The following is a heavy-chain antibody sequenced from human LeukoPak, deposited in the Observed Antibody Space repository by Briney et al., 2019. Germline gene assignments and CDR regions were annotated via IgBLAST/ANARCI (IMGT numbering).Heavy chain of an antibody. V-gene: IGHV1-2*02. Sequence: ASVKVSCKASGYTFTGYYMHWVRQAPGQGLEWMGWINPNSGGTNYAQKFQGRVTMTRDTSISTAYMELSRLRSDDTAVYYCARELMGATGGDFDYWGREPWSPSPQ. D-gene: IGHD1-26*01. CDR3: ARELMGATGGDFDY. CDR2: INPNSGGT. J-gene: IGHJ4*02. CDR1: GYTFTGYY.